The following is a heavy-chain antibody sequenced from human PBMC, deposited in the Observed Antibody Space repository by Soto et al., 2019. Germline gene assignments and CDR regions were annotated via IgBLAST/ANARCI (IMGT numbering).Heavy chain of an antibody. Sequence: SETLSLTCAVYGGSFSGYYWSWIRQPPGKGLEWILEINTSGSTNYNPSLKSRVTISVGTSKNQFSLKLSSVTAADTAVYYCAKRLGDSSSSIGHWFHXWGQVTLFTVSX. V-gene: IGHV4-34*01. J-gene: IGHJ5*02. CDR2: INTSGST. D-gene: IGHD6-6*01. CDR3: AKRLGDSSSSIGHWFHX. CDR1: GGSFSGYY.